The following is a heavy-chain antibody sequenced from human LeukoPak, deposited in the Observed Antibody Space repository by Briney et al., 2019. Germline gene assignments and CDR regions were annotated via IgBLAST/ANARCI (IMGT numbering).Heavy chain of an antibody. CDR1: GYSFTSYW. J-gene: IGHJ4*02. D-gene: IGHD6-19*01. CDR3: ARAPAYSSGWYPTYFDY. V-gene: IGHV5-51*01. Sequence: ESLKISCKGSGYSFTSYWIAWVRQMPGKGLEWMGIIYPGDSDTRYSPSFQGQVTISADKSISTAYLQWSSLKASDTAMYYCARAPAYSSGWYPTYFDYWGQGTLVTVSS. CDR2: IYPGDSDT.